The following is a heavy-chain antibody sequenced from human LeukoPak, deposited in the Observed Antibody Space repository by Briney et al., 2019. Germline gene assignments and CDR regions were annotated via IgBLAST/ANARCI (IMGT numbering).Heavy chain of an antibody. CDR1: GFTVSSNY. Sequence: GGSLRLSCAASGFTVSSNYMSWVRQAPGKGLEWVSVIYSGGSTYYSDSVKGRFTISRDNSKNTLYLQMNSLRAEDTAVYYCVRYCSGGSCYSSFDYWGQGTLVTVSS. D-gene: IGHD2-15*01. CDR3: VRYCSGGSCYSSFDY. J-gene: IGHJ4*02. CDR2: IYSGGST. V-gene: IGHV3-53*01.